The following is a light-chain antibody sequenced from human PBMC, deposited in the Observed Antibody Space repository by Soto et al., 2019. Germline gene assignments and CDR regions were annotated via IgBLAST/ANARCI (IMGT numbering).Light chain of an antibody. CDR2: SVS. CDR3: QQYDGSPIT. Sequence: DIVLTQSPGTLSLSPGERATLSCRASQSVGRSYLAWYQQKPGQAPSLLISSVSKRATGIPDRFSGGGSGTDFTLTISRVEPEDFALYICQQYDGSPITFGQGTRLEFK. J-gene: IGKJ5*01. CDR1: QSVGRSY. V-gene: IGKV3-20*01.